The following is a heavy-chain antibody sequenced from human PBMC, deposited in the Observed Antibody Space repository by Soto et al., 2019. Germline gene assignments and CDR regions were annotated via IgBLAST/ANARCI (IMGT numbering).Heavy chain of an antibody. CDR1: GGTFSSYA. CDR2: IIPIFGTA. J-gene: IGHJ4*02. D-gene: IGHD1-26*01. Sequence: QVQLVQSGAEVKKPGSSVKVSCKASGGTFSSYAISWVRQAPGQGLEWMGGIIPIFGTANYAQKFQGRVTINEDESTSTAYMELSSLRSEDTAVYYCARDRARELLGDYVDYWGQGTLVTVSS. V-gene: IGHV1-69*12. CDR3: ARDRARELLGDYVDY.